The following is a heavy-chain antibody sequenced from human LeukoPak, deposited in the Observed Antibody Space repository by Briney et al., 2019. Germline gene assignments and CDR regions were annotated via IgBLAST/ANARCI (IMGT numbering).Heavy chain of an antibody. Sequence: PGGSLRLSCAASGXTVSSNYMSWVRQAPGEGLEWVSLIYSGGVTYYADSVKGRFIISRDNSKNTLFLQMNSLRAEDTAVYYCARAPSGWSDYWYFDLWGRGTLVTVSS. CDR1: GXTVSSNY. D-gene: IGHD6-19*01. V-gene: IGHV3-53*01. CDR2: IYSGGVT. CDR3: ARAPSGWSDYWYFDL. J-gene: IGHJ2*01.